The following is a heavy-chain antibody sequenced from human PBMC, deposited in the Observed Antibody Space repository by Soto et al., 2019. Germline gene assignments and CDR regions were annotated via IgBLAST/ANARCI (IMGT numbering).Heavy chain of an antibody. CDR3: AFEQGIEIRTVDY. CDR2: FIPMLSVA. CDR1: GGTFSTYT. D-gene: IGHD1-1*01. V-gene: IGHV1-69*02. Sequence: QVQLVQSGAEVKKPGSSVKVSCKASGGTFSTYTITWVRQAPGQGLEWMGRFIPMLSVATYAQRLQGRVTVTAETSTSIAYMELSSLRSEDTALYFCAFEQGIEIRTVDYWGQGTLVTVSS. J-gene: IGHJ4*02.